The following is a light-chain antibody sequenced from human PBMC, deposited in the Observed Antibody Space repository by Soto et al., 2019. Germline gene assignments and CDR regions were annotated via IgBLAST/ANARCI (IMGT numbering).Light chain of an antibody. V-gene: IGKV3-15*01. J-gene: IGKJ1*01. CDR1: QSVDSN. Sequence: EVVMTQSPATLSVSPGERATLSCRASQSVDSNLVWYQQKPGQAPRLLIYGASTRATGIPGRFSGSGFGTEFTLAISSLQSEDFAVYYCQQYKHWPRTFGQGTKVEI. CDR3: QQYKHWPRT. CDR2: GAS.